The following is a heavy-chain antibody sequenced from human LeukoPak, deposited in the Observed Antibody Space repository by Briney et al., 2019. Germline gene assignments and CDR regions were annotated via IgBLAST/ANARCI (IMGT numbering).Heavy chain of an antibody. D-gene: IGHD2/OR15-2a*01. CDR2: ISAYNSST. CDR3: DRFLARVFDY. V-gene: IGHV1-18*01. CDR1: GYTFTSYG. J-gene: IGHJ4*02. Sequence: ASVKVSCKASGYTFTSYGISWVRHPPGQGLEWVGWISAYNSSTKNAQKLQGRVTMTTDTSTCTNSLDLRRLRLEATAVYYYDRFLARVFDYWGQGTLVTVSS.